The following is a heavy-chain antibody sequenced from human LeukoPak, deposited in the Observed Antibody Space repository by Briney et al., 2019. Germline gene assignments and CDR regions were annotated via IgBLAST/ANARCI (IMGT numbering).Heavy chain of an antibody. CDR2: IWYDGSKK. V-gene: IGHV3-33*08. CDR3: ARGPGGSSSWYED. Sequence: GGSLRLSCAASGFTFSSYEMNWVRQAPGKGLEWVAVIWYDGSKKYYADSVKGRFTISRDNSKNILYLEMNSLRAEDTAVYYCARGPGGSSSWYEDWGQGTPVTVSS. J-gene: IGHJ4*02. D-gene: IGHD6-13*01. CDR1: GFTFSSYE.